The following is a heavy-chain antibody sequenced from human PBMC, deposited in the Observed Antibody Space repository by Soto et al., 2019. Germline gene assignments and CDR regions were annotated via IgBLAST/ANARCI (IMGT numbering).Heavy chain of an antibody. CDR1: GGSITSNAYN. Sequence: PSETLSLTCTVSGGSITSNAYNWGWIRQPPGKGLEWLGYVSDSGSASYNPSLKSRVTMSVDTSKNQFSLKMTSVTAADTAVYYCARRPKRGSYSSYFDYWGQGTRVTVSS. CDR3: ARRPKRGSYSSYFDY. V-gene: IGHV4-39*01. J-gene: IGHJ4*02. CDR2: VSDSGSA. D-gene: IGHD2-15*01.